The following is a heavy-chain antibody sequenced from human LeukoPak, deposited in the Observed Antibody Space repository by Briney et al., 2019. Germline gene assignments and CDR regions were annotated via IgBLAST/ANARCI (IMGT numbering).Heavy chain of an antibody. CDR2: INPNSGGT. J-gene: IGHJ4*02. CDR1: GYTFTGYY. D-gene: IGHD6-13*01. V-gene: IGHV1-2*02. Sequence: GASVKVSCKASGYTFTGYYMHWVRQAPGQGLEWMGWINPNSGGTNYAQKFQGRVTMTRDTSISTAYMELSRLRSDDTAVYYCARDGSSSWYNPQYFDYWGQGTLVTVSS. CDR3: ARDGSSSWYNPQYFDY.